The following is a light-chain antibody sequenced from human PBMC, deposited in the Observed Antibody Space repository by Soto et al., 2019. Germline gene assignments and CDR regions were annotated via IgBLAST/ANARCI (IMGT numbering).Light chain of an antibody. J-gene: IGKJ2*01. CDR3: QQSYSIPYT. CDR1: PSISSN. CDR2: AAS. V-gene: IGKV1-39*01. Sequence: DIQMTQSASSLSASVGDRVTITCRASPSISSNLNWHHQKPGKDPKVLIYAASSLQSGVPSRFSGSGSRTDFTLTISTLQPEDFATYYCQQSYSIPYTFGQGTKLEIK.